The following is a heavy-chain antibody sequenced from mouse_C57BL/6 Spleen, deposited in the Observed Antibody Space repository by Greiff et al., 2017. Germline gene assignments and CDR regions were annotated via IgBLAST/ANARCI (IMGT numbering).Heavy chain of an antibody. V-gene: IGHV1-7*01. CDR1: GYTFTSSW. D-gene: IGHD2-4*01. Sequence: VKLQQSGAELAKPGASVKLSCKASGYTFTSSWLHWVKQRPGKGLEWIGYINPSSGYTKYNQKFKDKATLTADKSSSSAYMQLSSLTYDDSAVYYCANPCYYYVWFAYWGQGTLVTVSA. CDR3: ANPCYYYVWFAY. J-gene: IGHJ3*01. CDR2: INPSSGYT.